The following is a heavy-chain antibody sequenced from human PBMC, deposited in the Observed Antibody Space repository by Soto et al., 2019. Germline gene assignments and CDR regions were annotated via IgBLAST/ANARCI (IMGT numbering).Heavy chain of an antibody. CDR1: GXTVSSYR. J-gene: IGHJ4*02. V-gene: IGHV3-21*01. D-gene: IGHD2-2*01. CDR2: IISSGSYI. Sequence: GSLRLSCATSGXTVSSYRINWVRQATGKGLEGVSSIISSGSYIYYADSVKGRFTISRDNAKNSLYLQMNSLPAEQPSLYSCARDVSTWHHNHNQFGYWAQGTLGTVSS. CDR3: ARDVSTWHHNHNQFGY.